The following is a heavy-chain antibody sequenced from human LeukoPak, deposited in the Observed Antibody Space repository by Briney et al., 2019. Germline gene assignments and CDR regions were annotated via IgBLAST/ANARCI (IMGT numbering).Heavy chain of an antibody. D-gene: IGHD6-13*01. CDR1: DDSISTYY. V-gene: IGHV4-59*01. J-gene: IGHJ6*02. Sequence: SETLSLTCTVSDDSISTYYWTWIRQPPGKGLEWIGYIDYSGTTNYHPSLRSRVTVSVDTSKNQVSLKLSSVNAADTAVYYCARSGTSAGSALFISAYYYYGLDGWGQGTAVTVSS. CDR3: ARSGTSAGSALFISAYYYYGLDG. CDR2: IDYSGTT.